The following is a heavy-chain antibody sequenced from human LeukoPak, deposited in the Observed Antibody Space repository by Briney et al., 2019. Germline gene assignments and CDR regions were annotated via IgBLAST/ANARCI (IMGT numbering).Heavy chain of an antibody. CDR3: ATLTAYYYYYMDV. V-gene: IGHV3-74*01. J-gene: IGHJ6*03. CDR1: GFTFSSYW. Sequence: QPGGSLRLSCAASGFTFSSYWMHWVRQAPGKGLVWVSRINSDGSSTSYADSVKGRFTISRDNAKNTLYLQMNSLRAEDTAAYYCATLTAYYYYYMDVWGKGTTVTVSS. CDR2: INSDGSST. D-gene: IGHD1-14*01.